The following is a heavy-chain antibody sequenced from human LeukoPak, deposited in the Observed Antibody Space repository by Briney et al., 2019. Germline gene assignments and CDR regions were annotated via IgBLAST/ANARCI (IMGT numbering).Heavy chain of an antibody. CDR2: IYHSGST. CDR1: GGSISSSNW. V-gene: IGHV4-4*02. D-gene: IGHD3-22*01. J-gene: IGHJ3*02. Sequence: SETLSLTCAVSGGSISSSNWWSWVRPPPGKGLEWIGEIYHSGSTNYNPSLKSRVTISVDKSKNQFSLKLSSVTAADTAVYYCARGPPLSYYDSSGLGAFDIWGQGTMVTVSS. CDR3: ARGPPLSYYDSSGLGAFDI.